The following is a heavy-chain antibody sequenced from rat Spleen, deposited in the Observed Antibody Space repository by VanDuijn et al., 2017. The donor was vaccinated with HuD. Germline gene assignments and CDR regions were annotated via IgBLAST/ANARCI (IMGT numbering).Heavy chain of an antibody. V-gene: IGHV5-19*01. Sequence: EVQLVESGGGSVQPGRSLKLSCATSGFSFSKYGMQWIRQTPTKGLQWVAAITPSGLTTHYRDSVKGRFTLSRDNAKSSLYLQMDSLRSEDTATYYCTRDRILRSTGFDYWGQGTLVTVSS. CDR1: GFSFSKYG. D-gene: IGHD1-6*01. J-gene: IGHJ3*01. CDR2: ITPSGLTT. CDR3: TRDRILRSTGFDY.